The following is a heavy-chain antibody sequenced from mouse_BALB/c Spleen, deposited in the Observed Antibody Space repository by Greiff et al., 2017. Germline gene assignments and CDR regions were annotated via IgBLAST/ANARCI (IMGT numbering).Heavy chain of an antibody. J-gene: IGHJ4*01. CDR3: ARDRGLRTMDY. Sequence: VQLQESGPGLVAPSQSLSITCTVSGFSLTSYGVHRVRQPPGKGLEWLGVIWAGGSTNYNSALMSRLSISKDNSKSQVFLKMNSLQTDDTAMYYCARDRGLRTMDYWGQGTSVTVSS. D-gene: IGHD2-2*01. CDR1: GFSLTSYG. CDR2: IWAGGST. V-gene: IGHV2-9*02.